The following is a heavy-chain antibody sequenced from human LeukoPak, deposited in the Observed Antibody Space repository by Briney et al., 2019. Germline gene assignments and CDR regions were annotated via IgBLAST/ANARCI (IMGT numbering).Heavy chain of an antibody. V-gene: IGHV3-23*01. CDR1: GFTFSSYA. CDR2: ISGSGGGT. Sequence: EGSLRLSCAASGFTFSSYAMSWVRQAPGKGLEWVSAISGSGGGTYYADSVKGRFTISRDNSKNTLYLQMNSLRAEDTAVYYCAKRSPWFGELLDYFDYWGQGTLVTVSS. D-gene: IGHD3-10*01. J-gene: IGHJ4*02. CDR3: AKRSPWFGELLDYFDY.